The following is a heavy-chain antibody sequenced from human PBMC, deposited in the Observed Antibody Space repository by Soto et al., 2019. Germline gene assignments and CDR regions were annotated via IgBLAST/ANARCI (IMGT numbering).Heavy chain of an antibody. D-gene: IGHD1-26*01. CDR2: ISGSGGST. J-gene: IGHJ4*02. Sequence: GGSLRLSCAASGFTFSSYAMSWVRQAPGKGLEWVSAISGSGGSTYYADSVKGRFTISRDNSKNTLYLQMDSLRAEDTALYYCAKDVVSYATSDFDYWGQGTLVTVSS. CDR1: GFTFSSYA. CDR3: AKDVVSYATSDFDY. V-gene: IGHV3-23*01.